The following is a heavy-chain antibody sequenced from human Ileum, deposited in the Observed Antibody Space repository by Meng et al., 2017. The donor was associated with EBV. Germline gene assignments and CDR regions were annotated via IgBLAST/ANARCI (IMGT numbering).Heavy chain of an antibody. CDR2: IYHSGST. D-gene: IGHD6-19*01. CDR1: GGSISSSNW. CDR3: ARVGQWLPIDY. V-gene: IGHV4-4*02. J-gene: IGHJ4*02. Sequence: RESGPVWVKPSGARSLTCAGSGGSISSSNWWSWVRQPPGKGLEWIGEIYHSGSTNYNPSLKSRVTISVDKSKNQFSLNLSSVTAADTAVYYCARVGQWLPIDYWGQGTLVTVSS.